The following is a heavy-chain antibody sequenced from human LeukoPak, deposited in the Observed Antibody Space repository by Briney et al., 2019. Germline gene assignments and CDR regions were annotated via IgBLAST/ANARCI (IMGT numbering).Heavy chain of an antibody. V-gene: IGHV1-69*06. D-gene: IGHD3-22*01. CDR3: ARDPETYYYDTVGYYPYYFDY. CDR1: GGTFNSYA. Sequence: ASVKVSCKASGGTFNSYAISWVRQAPGQGLEWMGGIIPIFGTANYAENFQGRVTITADKSTSTAYMELSSLRSADTAVYYCARDPETYYYDTVGYYPYYFDYWGQGILVTVSS. CDR2: IIPIFGTA. J-gene: IGHJ4*02.